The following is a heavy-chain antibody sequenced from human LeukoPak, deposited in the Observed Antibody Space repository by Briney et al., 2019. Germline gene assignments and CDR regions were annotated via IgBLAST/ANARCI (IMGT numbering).Heavy chain of an antibody. CDR3: AKDPHTGYSFAY. CDR1: GFTFSTFA. D-gene: IGHD5-18*01. V-gene: IGHV3-23*01. Sequence: GGSLRLSCAASGFTFSTFAMSWVRQAPGKGLEWVSSINTAGGITYYADSVRGRFTISRDNSKNTLYLQMNSLRVEDTAVYYCAKDPHTGYSFAYWGQGTLVTVSS. CDR2: INTAGGIT. J-gene: IGHJ4*02.